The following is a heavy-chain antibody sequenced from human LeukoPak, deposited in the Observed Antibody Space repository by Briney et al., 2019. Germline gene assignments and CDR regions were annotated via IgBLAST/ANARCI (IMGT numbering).Heavy chain of an antibody. CDR1: GGSISSYY. Sequence: SATLSLTCTVSGGSISSYYWSWIRQPAGKGLEWIGRICTSGSTNYNPSLKSRVTMSVDTSKNQFSLKLSSVTAADTAVYYCARTPLGRNYYYGMDVWGQGTTVTVSS. J-gene: IGHJ6*02. CDR3: ARTPLGRNYYYGMDV. CDR2: ICTSGST. V-gene: IGHV4-4*07. D-gene: IGHD7-27*01.